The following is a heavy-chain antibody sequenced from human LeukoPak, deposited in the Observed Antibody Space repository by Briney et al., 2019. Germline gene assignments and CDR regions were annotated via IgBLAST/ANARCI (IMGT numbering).Heavy chain of an antibody. CDR3: ARGKGEYYYDSSGYYFDY. Sequence: SETLSLTCAVYGGSFSGYYWSWIRQPPGKGLEWIGEINHSGSTNYNPSLKSRVTISVDTSKNQFSLKLSSVTAADTAVYYCARGKGEYYYDSSGYYFDYWGQGTLVTVS. V-gene: IGHV4-34*01. CDR2: INHSGST. D-gene: IGHD3-22*01. CDR1: GGSFSGYY. J-gene: IGHJ4*02.